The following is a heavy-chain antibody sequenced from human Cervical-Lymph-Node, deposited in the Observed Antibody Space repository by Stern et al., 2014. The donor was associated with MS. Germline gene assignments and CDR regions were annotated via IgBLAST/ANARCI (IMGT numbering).Heavy chain of an antibody. CDR1: GGSINSGGYY. V-gene: IGHV4-31*03. CDR2: TYYVGST. Sequence: QLQLQESGPGLVKPSQTLSLTCTVSGGSINSGGYYWTWIRQHPGKGLEWIGYTYYVGSTYSNPSLKSRVIISVYTSKNQFSLKLTSVTAADTAVYYCARSAGRLRADSWGQGMLVTVSS. J-gene: IGHJ4*02. D-gene: IGHD3-10*01. CDR3: ARSAGRLRADS.